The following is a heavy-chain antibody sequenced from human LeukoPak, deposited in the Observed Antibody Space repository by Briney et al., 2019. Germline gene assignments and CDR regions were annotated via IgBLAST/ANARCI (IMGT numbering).Heavy chain of an antibody. J-gene: IGHJ6*02. CDR1: GFSVGDNY. CDR2: ISGSGGST. CDR3: AKADGSRVAYYYGMDV. D-gene: IGHD3-3*01. Sequence: QPGGSLRLSCAASGFSVGDNYMSWVRQAPGKGLEWVSAISGSGGSTYYADSVKGRFTISRDNSKNTLYLQMNSLRAEDTAVYYCAKADGSRVAYYYGMDVWGQGTTVTVSS. V-gene: IGHV3-23*01.